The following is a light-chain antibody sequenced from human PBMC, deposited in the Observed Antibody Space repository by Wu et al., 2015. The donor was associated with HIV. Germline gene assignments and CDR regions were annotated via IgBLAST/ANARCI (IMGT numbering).Light chain of an antibody. V-gene: IGKV1-39*01. CDR2: AAS. Sequence: DIQMTQSPSSLSASVGDRVSISCRASQSINNFLHWYQQKPGAAPKLLIYAASNLQSGVPSRFSGSGSGTDFTLTISSLQPEDFAAYFCQQTYSTPKTFGQGTKVEMK. J-gene: IGKJ1*01. CDR1: QSINNF. CDR3: QQTYSTPKT.